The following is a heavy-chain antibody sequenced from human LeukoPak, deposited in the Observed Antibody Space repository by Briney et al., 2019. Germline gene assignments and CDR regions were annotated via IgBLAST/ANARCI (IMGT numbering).Heavy chain of an antibody. V-gene: IGHV4-4*07. CDR3: ARGGWDLYYMDV. J-gene: IGHJ6*03. CDR2: IYTSGST. CDR1: GGSISSYY. Sequence: SETLSLTCTVSGGSISSYYWSWIRQPAGKGLEWIGRIYTSGSTNYNPSLKSRVTISVDTSKNRFSLKLSSVTAADTAVYYCARGGWDLYYMDVWGKGTTVTVSS. D-gene: IGHD6-19*01.